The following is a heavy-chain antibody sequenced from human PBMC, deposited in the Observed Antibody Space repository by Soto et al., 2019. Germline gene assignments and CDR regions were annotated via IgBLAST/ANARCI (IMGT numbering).Heavy chain of an antibody. CDR3: AKEVGYCSSTSCYLYYYYGMDV. CDR1: GFTFSSYA. J-gene: IGHJ6*02. V-gene: IGHV3-23*01. D-gene: IGHD2-2*01. CDR2: ISGSGGST. Sequence: LRLSCAASGFTFSSYAMSWVRQAPGKGLEWVSAISGSGGSTYYADSVKGRFTISGDNSKNTLYLQMNSLRAEDTAVYYCAKEVGYCSSTSCYLYYYYGMDVWGQGTTVTVSS.